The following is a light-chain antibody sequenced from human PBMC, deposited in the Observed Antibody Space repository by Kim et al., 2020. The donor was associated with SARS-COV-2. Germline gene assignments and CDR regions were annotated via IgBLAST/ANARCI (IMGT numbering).Light chain of an antibody. CDR1: SSNSGAGYD. Sequence: RVTIACTGSSSNSGAGYDVHWYQQLPGTAPNLLIYGNSNRPSGVPDRFSGSKSGTSASLAITGLQAEDEADYYCQSYDSSLSGWVFGGGTKLTVL. J-gene: IGLJ3*02. CDR2: GNS. V-gene: IGLV1-40*01. CDR3: QSYDSSLSGWV.